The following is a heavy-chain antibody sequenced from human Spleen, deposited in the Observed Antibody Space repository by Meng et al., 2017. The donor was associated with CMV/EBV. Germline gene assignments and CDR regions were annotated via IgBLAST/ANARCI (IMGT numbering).Heavy chain of an antibody. CDR1: GYTFTSDG. CDR3: ARSARYGSADY. D-gene: IGHD3-10*01. CDR2: ISAYNGNT. J-gene: IGHJ4*02. V-gene: IGHV1-18*01. Sequence: HVPLCQSGAGVKKPGASVKVSCKASGYTFTSDGISWVRQAPGQGLEWMGWISAYNGNTNYAQKLQGRVTMTTDTSTSTAYMELRSLRSDDTAVYYCARSARYGSADYWGQGTLVTVSS.